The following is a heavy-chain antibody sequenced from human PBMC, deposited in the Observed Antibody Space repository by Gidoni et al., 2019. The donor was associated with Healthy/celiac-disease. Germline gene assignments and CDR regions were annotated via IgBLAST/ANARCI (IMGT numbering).Heavy chain of an antibody. Sequence: QVQLQESGPGLVKPSETLSLTCTVPGGSISSYYWSWIRQPPGKGLEWIGYIYYSGSTNYNPSLKSRVTISVDTSKNQFSLKLSSVTAADTAVYYCARVRGVESPARGSSAIDYWGQGTLVTVSS. CDR3: ARVRGVESPARGSSAIDY. D-gene: IGHD3-16*01. CDR2: IYYSGST. J-gene: IGHJ4*02. CDR1: GGSISSYY. V-gene: IGHV4-59*01.